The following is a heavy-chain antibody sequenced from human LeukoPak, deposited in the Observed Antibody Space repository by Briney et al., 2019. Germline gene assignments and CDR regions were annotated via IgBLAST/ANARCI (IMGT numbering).Heavy chain of an antibody. CDR1: GFTFSSYA. D-gene: IGHD3-10*01. CDR3: AKSMVRGVIIAFDY. CDR2: ISGSGGST. V-gene: IGHV3-23*01. Sequence: GRSLRLSCAASGFTFSSYAMSWVRQAPGKGLEWVSAISGSGGSTYYADSVKGRFTISRDNSKNTLYLQMNSLRAEDTAVYYCAKSMVRGVIIAFDYWGQGTLVTVSS. J-gene: IGHJ4*02.